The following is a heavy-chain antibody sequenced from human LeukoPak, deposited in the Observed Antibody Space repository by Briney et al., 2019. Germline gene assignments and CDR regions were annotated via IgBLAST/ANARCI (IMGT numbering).Heavy chain of an antibody. D-gene: IGHD6-19*01. Sequence: GGSLRLSCAASGFTFSSYAMHWVRQAPGKGLEWVAVISYDGSNKCYADSVKGRFTISRDNSKNTLYLQMNSLRAEDTAVYYCARDRVSSGWDHDYWGQGTLVTVSS. CDR1: GFTFSSYA. J-gene: IGHJ4*02. CDR3: ARDRVSSGWDHDY. CDR2: ISYDGSNK. V-gene: IGHV3-30*04.